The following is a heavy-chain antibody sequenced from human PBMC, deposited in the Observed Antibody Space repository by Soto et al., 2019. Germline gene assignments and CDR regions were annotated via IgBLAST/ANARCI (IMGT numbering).Heavy chain of an antibody. D-gene: IGHD6-13*01. CDR3: ARVCTGAAWYQWFGP. CDR2: INPSGGST. Sequence: ASVKVSCKASGYTFTIYYMNWVRQAPGQGLEWMGIINPSGGSTSYAQKFQGRVTMTRNTSISTAYMELSSLRSEDTPVYYCARVCTGAAWYQWFGPWGQGTLVTSPQ. J-gene: IGHJ5*02. V-gene: IGHV1-46*01. CDR1: GYTFTIYY.